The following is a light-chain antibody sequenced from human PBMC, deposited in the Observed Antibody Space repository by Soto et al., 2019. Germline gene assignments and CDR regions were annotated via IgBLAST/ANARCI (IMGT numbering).Light chain of an antibody. CDR1: QSVSSSY. CDR3: QQYGSSPRT. J-gene: IGKJ2*01. V-gene: IGKV3-20*01. Sequence: EIVLTQSPGTLSLSPGERATLSCRASQSVSSSYLAWYQQKPGQAPRLLIYGASIRATGIPDRFSGSGSGTDFTLTISRLEPEDFAVYYCQQYGSSPRTFGQRTKLEIK. CDR2: GAS.